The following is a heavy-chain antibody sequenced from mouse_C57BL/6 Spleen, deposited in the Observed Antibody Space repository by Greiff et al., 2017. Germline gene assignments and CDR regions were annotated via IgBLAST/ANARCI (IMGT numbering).Heavy chain of an antibody. Sequence: EVKLVESEGGLVQPGSSMKLSCTASGFTFSDYYMAWVRQVPEKGLEWVANINYDGSSTYYLDTLKSRFIISRDNAKNILYLQMSSLKSEDTATYYCARESCGSSPWYFDVWGTGTTVTVSS. CDR1: GFTFSDYY. V-gene: IGHV5-16*01. CDR2: INYDGSST. D-gene: IGHD1-1*01. J-gene: IGHJ1*03. CDR3: ARESCGSSPWYFDV.